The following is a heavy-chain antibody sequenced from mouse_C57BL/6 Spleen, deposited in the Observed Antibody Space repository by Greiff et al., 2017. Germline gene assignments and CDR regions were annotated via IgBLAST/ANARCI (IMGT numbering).Heavy chain of an antibody. V-gene: IGHV1-52*01. J-gene: IGHJ4*01. Sequence: QVQLQQPGAELVRPGSSVKLSCKASGYTFTSYWMHWVKQRPIQGLEWIGNIDPSDSETHYNQKFKDKATLTVDKSSSTAYMQLSSLKSEDSAVYYCASLYSPYAMDYWGQGTSVTVSS. CDR2: IDPSDSET. CDR3: ASLYSPYAMDY. CDR1: GYTFTSYW. D-gene: IGHD2-3*01.